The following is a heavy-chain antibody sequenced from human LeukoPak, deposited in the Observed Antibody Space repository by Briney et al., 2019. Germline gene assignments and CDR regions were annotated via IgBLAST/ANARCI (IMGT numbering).Heavy chain of an antibody. J-gene: IGHJ4*02. Sequence: SQTLSLTCTVSGDSTSSGSYYWSWIRQPAGKGLEWIGRIYTSGSTNYNPSLKSRVTISEDTSKNQFSLKLSSVTAADTAVYYCAKDFRRADYYFDYWGQGTLVTVSS. CDR3: AKDFRRADYYFDY. CDR1: GDSTSSGSYY. CDR2: IYTSGST. V-gene: IGHV4-61*02.